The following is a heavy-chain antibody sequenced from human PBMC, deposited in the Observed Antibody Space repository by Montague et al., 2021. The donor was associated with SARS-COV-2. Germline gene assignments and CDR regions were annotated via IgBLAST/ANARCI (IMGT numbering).Heavy chain of an antibody. CDR3: ARLKRYFDSSGSPSAFDF. CDR1: GGSITNNIDY. Sequence: SETLSLTCTVSGGSITNNIDYWAWIRRPPGKGLEWIGSIYYTGNTYYNPSLKSRVTISVVTSKNHFTLKLSSVTAAETAVNYCARLKRYFDSSGSPSAFDFWGQGTKVTVSS. D-gene: IGHD3-22*01. CDR2: IYYTGNT. J-gene: IGHJ3*01. V-gene: IGHV4-39*02.